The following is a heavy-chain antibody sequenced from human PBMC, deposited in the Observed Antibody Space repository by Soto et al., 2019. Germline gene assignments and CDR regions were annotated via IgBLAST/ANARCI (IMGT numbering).Heavy chain of an antibody. V-gene: IGHV4-31*03. J-gene: IGHJ5*02. Sequence: QVQLQESGPGLVKPSQTLSLTCTVSGGSISSGGYYWSWIRQHPGKGLEWIGYIYHSGSTYYNPSRKGRVTISVDTSKKQFSLKLSSVTAADTAVYYCARGSVPGWFDPWGQGTLVTVSS. CDR3: ARGSVPGWFDP. CDR1: GGSISSGGYY. CDR2: IYHSGST. D-gene: IGHD3-10*01.